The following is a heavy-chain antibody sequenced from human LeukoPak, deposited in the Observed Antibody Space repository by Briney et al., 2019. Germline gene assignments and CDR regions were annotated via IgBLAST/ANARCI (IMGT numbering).Heavy chain of an antibody. D-gene: IGHD2-15*01. J-gene: IGHJ4*02. Sequence: SETLSLTCTVSGDSISSGDYYWSWIRQPAGKGLEWIGRISSSGSTNYNPSLKSRVTISVDTSKNQFSLKLSSVTAADTAVYYCARYYCSGGSCYGDYWGQGTLVTVSS. CDR2: ISSSGST. CDR3: ARYYCSGGSCYGDY. CDR1: GDSISSGDYY. V-gene: IGHV4-61*02.